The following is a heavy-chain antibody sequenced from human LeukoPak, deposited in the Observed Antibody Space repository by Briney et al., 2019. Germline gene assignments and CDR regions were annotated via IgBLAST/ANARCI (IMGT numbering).Heavy chain of an antibody. CDR3: ASTGSHYYDSSGQFDY. CDR1: GGSISSSSYY. J-gene: IGHJ4*02. Sequence: SETLSLTCTVSGGSISSSSYYWGWIRQPPGKGLEWIGSIYYSGSTYYNPSLKSRVTISVGTSKNQFSLKLSSVTAADTAVYYCASTGSHYYDSSGQFDYWGQGTLDTVSS. D-gene: IGHD3-22*01. CDR2: IYYSGST. V-gene: IGHV4-39*07.